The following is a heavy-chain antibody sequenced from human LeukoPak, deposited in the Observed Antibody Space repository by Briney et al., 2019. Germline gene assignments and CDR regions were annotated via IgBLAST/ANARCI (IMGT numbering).Heavy chain of an antibody. V-gene: IGHV4-59*01. CDR1: GGSISSYY. J-gene: IGHJ4*02. D-gene: IGHD1-26*01. CDR2: IFYSGST. Sequence: SETLSLTCTISGGSISSYYWSWIRQPPGKGLEWIGYIFYSGSTNYNPSLKSRVTISVDTSKNQFSLKLSSVTAAVTAVYYCARGLVGATQYYFDYWGQGTLVSVSS. CDR3: ARGLVGATQYYFDY.